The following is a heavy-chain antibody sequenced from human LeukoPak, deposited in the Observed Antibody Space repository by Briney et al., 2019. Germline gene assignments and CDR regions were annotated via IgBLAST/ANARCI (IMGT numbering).Heavy chain of an antibody. CDR1: GASIESHSW. CDR2: VYHDGSA. V-gene: IGHV4/OR15-8*01. J-gene: IGHJ4*01. D-gene: IGHD1-14*01. CDR3: AYNRNFALDN. Sequence: SETLSLTCAVSGASIESHSWRSWVRQPPGKGLEWIGEVYHDGSANYKPSLKSRVTISAGTSRNHFSLKLTSVTAADTAVYYCAYNRNFALDNWGRGTLVTVSS.